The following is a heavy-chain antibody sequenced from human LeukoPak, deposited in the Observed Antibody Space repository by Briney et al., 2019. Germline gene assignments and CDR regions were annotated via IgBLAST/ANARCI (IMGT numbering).Heavy chain of an antibody. Sequence: SETLSLTCTVSGGSISSYYWSWIRQPPGKGLEWIGYIYYSGSTNYNPSLKSRVTISVDTSKNQFSLKLSSVTAADTAVYYCARGSRWQQDWGQGTLVTVSP. V-gene: IGHV4-59*12. CDR2: IYYSGST. J-gene: IGHJ4*02. D-gene: IGHD6-13*01. CDR3: ARGSRWQQD. CDR1: GGSISSYY.